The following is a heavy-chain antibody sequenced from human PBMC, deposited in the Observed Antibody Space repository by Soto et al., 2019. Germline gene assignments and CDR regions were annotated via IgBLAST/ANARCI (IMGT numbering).Heavy chain of an antibody. CDR3: ARSSGGNFGIIIEGSNWFDP. J-gene: IGHJ5*02. CDR2: INPHGGST. Sequence: ASVKVSCKAPGDTFTSYYLNWVRQAPGQGLEWMGVINPHGGSTKYAQKFQGRITMTRDTSKSTVYMELSSLRSDDTAIYYCARSSGGNFGIIIEGSNWFDPWGQGTLVTVSA. D-gene: IGHD3-3*01. V-gene: IGHV1-46*01. CDR1: GDTFTSYY.